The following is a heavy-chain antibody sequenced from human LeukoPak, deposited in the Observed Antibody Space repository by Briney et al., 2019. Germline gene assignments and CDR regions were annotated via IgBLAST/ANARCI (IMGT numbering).Heavy chain of an antibody. V-gene: IGHV3-48*04. CDR2: ISSSSSTK. Sequence: GGSLRLSCAASGFTFSSYSMNWVRQAPGKGLEWVSYISSSSSTKYYADSVKGRFTISRDNAKNTLYLQMNSLRAEDTAVYYCAREWGMVRGVIILKRRDYYGMDVWGQGTTITVSS. CDR1: GFTFSSYS. CDR3: AREWGMVRGVIILKRRDYYGMDV. D-gene: IGHD3-10*01. J-gene: IGHJ6*02.